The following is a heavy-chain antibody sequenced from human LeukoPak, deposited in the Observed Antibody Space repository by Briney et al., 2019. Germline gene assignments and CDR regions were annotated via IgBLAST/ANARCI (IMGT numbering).Heavy chain of an antibody. J-gene: IGHJ5*02. Sequence: ASVRLSCKASGYTFTAHYMHWVRQAPGQGLEWMGWINPNSGGTNSAEKFQGRVTMTRDTSISTAFMELTSLTSDDTAVYYCARGAATDSNWFDPWGQGTLVTVSS. V-gene: IGHV1-2*02. CDR3: ARGAATDSNWFDP. CDR2: INPNSGGT. D-gene: IGHD6-13*01. CDR1: GYTFTAHY.